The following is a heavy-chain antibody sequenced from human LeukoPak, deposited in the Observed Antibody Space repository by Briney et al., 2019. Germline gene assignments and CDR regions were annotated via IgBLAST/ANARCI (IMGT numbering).Heavy chain of an antibody. D-gene: IGHD1-26*01. CDR1: GGSINNGGYY. CDR3: ASGSYYYFDY. J-gene: IGHJ4*02. CDR2: IYYSGSS. V-gene: IGHV4-31*03. Sequence: SETLSLTCTVSGGSINNGGYYWSWIRQHPGKGLEWIGYIYYSGSSYYNPSLRSRVTISVDTSKNHFSLKLSSVTAADTAVYYCASGSYYYFDYWGQGTLVTVSS.